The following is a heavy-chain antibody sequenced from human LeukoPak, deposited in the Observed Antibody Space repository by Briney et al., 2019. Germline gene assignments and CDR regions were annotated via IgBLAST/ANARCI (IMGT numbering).Heavy chain of an antibody. V-gene: IGHV4-39*01. D-gene: IGHD3-3*01. CDR3: ASIRFLEWFPPLY. Sequence: SETLSLTCTVSGGSISSYYWGWIRQPPGKGLEWIGSIYYSGSTYYNPSLKSRVTISVDTSKNQFSLKLSSVTAADTAVYYCASIRFLEWFPPLYWGQGTLVTVSS. CDR2: IYYSGST. J-gene: IGHJ4*02. CDR1: GGSISSYY.